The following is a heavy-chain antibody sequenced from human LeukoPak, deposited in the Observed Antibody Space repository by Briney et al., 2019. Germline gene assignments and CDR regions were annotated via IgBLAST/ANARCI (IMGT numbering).Heavy chain of an antibody. Sequence: GGSLRLSCAASGFSFNTYAMHWLRQAPGKGLEWVAVISYDGLNKYYADSAKGRFTISRDNSRNTLHLQMSSLRTEDTAVYYCARALDYWGQGTLVTVSS. CDR2: ISYDGLNK. CDR3: ARALDY. V-gene: IGHV3-30-3*01. J-gene: IGHJ4*02. CDR1: GFSFNTYA.